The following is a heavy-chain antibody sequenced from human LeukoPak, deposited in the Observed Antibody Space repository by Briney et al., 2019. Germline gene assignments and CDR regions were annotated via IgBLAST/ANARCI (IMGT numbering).Heavy chain of an antibody. V-gene: IGHV1-18*01. J-gene: IGHJ4*02. D-gene: IGHD3-10*01. CDR2: ISAYNGNT. Sequence: ASVKVSCKAAGYTFTSYGISWVRQAPGQGLEWMGWISAYNGNTNYAQKLQGRVTMTTDTSTSTAYMELRSLRSDDTAVYYCARLGGSGSYYKGYFDHWGQGTLVTVSS. CDR1: GYTFTSYG. CDR3: ARLGGSGSYYKGYFDH.